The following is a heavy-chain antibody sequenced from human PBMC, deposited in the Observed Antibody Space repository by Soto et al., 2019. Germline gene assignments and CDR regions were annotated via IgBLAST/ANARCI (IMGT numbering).Heavy chain of an antibody. CDR3: ARVMAYCGGDCYPDY. CDR1: GFTFSSYS. J-gene: IGHJ4*02. D-gene: IGHD2-21*02. CDR2: ISSSSSYI. V-gene: IGHV3-21*01. Sequence: EVQLVESGGGLVKPGGSLRLSCAASGFTFSSYSMNWVRQAPGKGLEWVSSISSSSSYIYNADSVKGRFTISRDNAKNSAYLQMNRLRAEDTAVYYCARVMAYCGGDCYPDYWGQGTLVTVSS.